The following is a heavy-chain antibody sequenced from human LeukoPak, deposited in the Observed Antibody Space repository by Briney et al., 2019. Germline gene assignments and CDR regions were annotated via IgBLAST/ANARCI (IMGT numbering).Heavy chain of an antibody. J-gene: IGHJ6*03. Sequence: GASVKVSCKASGYTFSSHGIIWVRQAPGQGLEWMGWISVYSGNTKYAQKIQGRVTMTTDTSTSTAYMELSSLRSEDTAVYYCAFDYGDYRYYYMDVWGKGTTVTVSS. CDR2: ISVYSGNT. D-gene: IGHD4-17*01. CDR1: GYTFSSHG. CDR3: AFDYGDYRYYYMDV. V-gene: IGHV1-18*01.